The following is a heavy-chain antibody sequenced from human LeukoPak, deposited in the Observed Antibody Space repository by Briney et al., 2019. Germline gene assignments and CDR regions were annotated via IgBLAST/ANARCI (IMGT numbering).Heavy chain of an antibody. CDR3: ARGGRNSEYYFDY. V-gene: IGHV3-30-3*01. CDR1: GFTFSSYA. CDR2: ISYDGSNK. Sequence: SGGSLRLSCAASGFTFSSYAMSWVRQAPGKGLEWVAVISYDGSNKYYADSVKGRFTISRDNSKNTLYLQMNSLRAEDTAVYYCARGGRNSEYYFDYWGQGTLVTVSS. D-gene: IGHD4-23*01. J-gene: IGHJ4*02.